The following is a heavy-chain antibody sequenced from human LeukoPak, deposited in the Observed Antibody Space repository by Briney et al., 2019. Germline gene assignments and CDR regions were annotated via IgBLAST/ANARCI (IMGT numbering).Heavy chain of an antibody. CDR3: ATGSSRYYYYMDV. CDR1: GGSIRSNSYY. CDR2: IYFSGNT. Sequence: SETLSLTCTVSGGSIRSNSYYWGWIRQPPGKGLEWIGSIYFSGNTYYNPSLKSRVTISVDTSKNQFSLKLSSVTAADTAAYYCATGSSRYYYYMDVWGKGTTVTVSS. D-gene: IGHD3-10*01. V-gene: IGHV4-39*01. J-gene: IGHJ6*03.